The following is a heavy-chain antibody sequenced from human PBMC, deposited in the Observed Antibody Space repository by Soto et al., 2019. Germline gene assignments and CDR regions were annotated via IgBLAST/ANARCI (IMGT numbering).Heavy chain of an antibody. V-gene: IGHV1-18*01. J-gene: IGHJ5*02. CDR1: GYTFSNYG. CDR2: ISLYSDGT. CDR3: ARPLGGSGDFWFDP. D-gene: IGHD3-3*01. Sequence: QVQLVQSGGEVKRPGASVKVSCKTSGYTFSNYGITWVRQAPGQPLEWLGWISLYSDGTNYAQKFQGRVSMTTDTSTTTAYMELRSLRSDDTAVYYCARPLGGSGDFWFDPWGQGTLVTVSS.